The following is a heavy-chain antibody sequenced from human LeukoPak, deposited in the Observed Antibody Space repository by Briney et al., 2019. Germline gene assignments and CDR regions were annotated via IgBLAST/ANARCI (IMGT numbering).Heavy chain of an antibody. V-gene: IGHV4-4*02. CDR3: ARGPPPDFDC. J-gene: IGHJ4*02. CDR1: GGSISSSNW. Sequence: SGTLSLTCAVSGGSISSSNWWSWVRQPPGKGLEWIGEIYHSGSTDYNPSLKSRVTMSVDTSKNQFSLKLSSVTAADTAMYYCARGPPPDFDCWGQGTLVTVSS. CDR2: IYHSGST.